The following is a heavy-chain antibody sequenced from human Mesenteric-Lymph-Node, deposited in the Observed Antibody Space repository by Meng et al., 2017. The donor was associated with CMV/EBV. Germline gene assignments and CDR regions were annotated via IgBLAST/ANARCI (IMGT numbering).Heavy chain of an antibody. Sequence: SVKVSCKAIGGTFNSYVISWVRQAPGQGLEWMGGIIPIFGTANYAQKFQGRVTITTDESTSTAYMEPSSLRSEDTAVYYCARGLSDYGHVSADAFDIWGQGTMVTVSS. V-gene: IGHV1-69*05. CDR3: ARGLSDYGHVSADAFDI. J-gene: IGHJ3*02. D-gene: IGHD4-17*01. CDR1: GGTFNSYV. CDR2: IIPIFGTA.